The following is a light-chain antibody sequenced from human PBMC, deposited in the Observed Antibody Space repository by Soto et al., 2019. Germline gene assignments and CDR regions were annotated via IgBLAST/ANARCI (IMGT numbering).Light chain of an antibody. CDR2: DAS. J-gene: IGKJ4*01. Sequence: EIVLTQSPGTLSLSPGERATLSCRASQSVGRIYLAWYQQKPGQAPRLLIYDASSRATGIPDRFSGSGSGTDFTLTISRLEPEDFAVYYCQQYSGSPLTFGGGTKVEIK. V-gene: IGKV3-20*01. CDR1: QSVGRIY. CDR3: QQYSGSPLT.